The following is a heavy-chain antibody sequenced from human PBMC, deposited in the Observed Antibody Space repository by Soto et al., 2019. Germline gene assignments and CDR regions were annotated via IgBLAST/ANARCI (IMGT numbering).Heavy chain of an antibody. J-gene: IGHJ4*02. CDR1: GGSISSGGYY. D-gene: IGHD3-9*01. CDR3: ARTTFYDIFTAYYSLFDY. V-gene: IGHV4-31*03. Sequence: QVQLQESGPGLVKPSQTLTLTCTVSGGSISSGGYYWSWIRQHPGKGLEWIGHIYDSGSTYYNPSLKSRVTISVDTSKNHFSLKLIAVTAADTAVYYCARTTFYDIFTAYYSLFDYWGQGTLVTVSS. CDR2: IYDSGST.